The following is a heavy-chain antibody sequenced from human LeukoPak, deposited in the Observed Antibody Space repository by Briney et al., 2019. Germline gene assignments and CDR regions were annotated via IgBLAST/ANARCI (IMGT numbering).Heavy chain of an antibody. V-gene: IGHV5-51*01. CDR3: ARHLSHYDFWSGYYTAVGY. CDR1: GYSFTSYW. Sequence: GESLKISCKGSGYSFTSYWIGWVRQMPGKGLEWMGIIYPGDSDTRYSPSFQGQITISADKSISTAYLQWSSLKASDTAMYYCARHLSHYDFWSGYYTAVGYWGQGTLVTVSS. J-gene: IGHJ4*02. CDR2: IYPGDSDT. D-gene: IGHD3-3*01.